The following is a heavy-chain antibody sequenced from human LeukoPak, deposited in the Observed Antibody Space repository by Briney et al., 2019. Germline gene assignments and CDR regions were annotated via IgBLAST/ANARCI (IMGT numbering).Heavy chain of an antibody. Sequence: ASVKVSCKASGYTFTSYAMHWVRQAPGQRLEWMGWINAGNGNTKYSQKFQGRVTITRGTSASTAYMELSSLRSEDTAVYYCARDHLRIAAAGTFDYWGQGTLVTVSS. V-gene: IGHV1-3*01. CDR1: GYTFTSYA. D-gene: IGHD6-13*01. CDR3: ARDHLRIAAAGTFDY. CDR2: INAGNGNT. J-gene: IGHJ4*02.